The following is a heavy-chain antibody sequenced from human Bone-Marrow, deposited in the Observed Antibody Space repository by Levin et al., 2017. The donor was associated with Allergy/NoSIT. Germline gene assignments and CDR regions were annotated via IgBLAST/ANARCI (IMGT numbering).Heavy chain of an antibody. D-gene: IGHD5-12*01. J-gene: IGHJ4*02. CDR3: AATVATIYYFDY. CDR2: ISHVGIKQ. CDR1: GFSFSTYG. V-gene: IGHV3-30*03. Sequence: GGSLRLSCEASGFSFSTYGMHWVRQAPGKGLEWVAVISHVGIKQHFADSVKGRSTISRDNSKNTVYLQMNSLRPDDTAVYYCAATVATIYYFDYWGQGTLLTVSS.